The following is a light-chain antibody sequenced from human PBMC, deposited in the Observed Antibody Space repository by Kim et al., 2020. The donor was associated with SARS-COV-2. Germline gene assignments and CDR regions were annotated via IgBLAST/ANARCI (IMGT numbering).Light chain of an antibody. J-gene: IGKJ4*01. Sequence: INCKSSQSVLYRSTNKYYLAWYQQKPGQPPKLLIYWASTREFGVPDRFSGSGSGTDFTLTISSLQAEDVAVYYCQQRSNWPPRLTFGGGTKLEI. CDR2: WAS. V-gene: IGKV4-1*01. CDR3: QQRSNWPPRLT. CDR1: QSVLYRSTNKYY.